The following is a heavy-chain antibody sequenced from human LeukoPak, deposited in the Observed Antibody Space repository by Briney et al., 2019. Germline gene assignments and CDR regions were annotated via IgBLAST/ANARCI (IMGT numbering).Heavy chain of an antibody. CDR3: ARGYYGSGSHCCHMDV. Sequence: SETLSLTCAVYVGTFSGYYWSWIRQPPGKGLEWIGEINHSGSTNYNSSLKSRVTISVDTSKNRFSLKLSSVTAADTAVYYCARGYYGSGSHCCHMDVWGKGTTITVS. D-gene: IGHD3-10*01. CDR2: INHSGST. CDR1: VGTFSGYY. J-gene: IGHJ6*03. V-gene: IGHV4-34*01.